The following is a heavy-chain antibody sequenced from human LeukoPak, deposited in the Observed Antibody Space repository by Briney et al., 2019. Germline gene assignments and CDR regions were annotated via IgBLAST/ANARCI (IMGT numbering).Heavy chain of an antibody. Sequence: SETLSLTCTVSGGSINSGDYYWRWIRQHPGKGLEWIGYIFYTGSTYYNPSLKSRVSISVDTSRNQFSLKLSSVTAADTAVYYCARLYDILTGYPYYFDYWGQGTLVTVSS. CDR1: GGSINSGDYY. CDR3: ARLYDILTGYPYYFDY. CDR2: IFYTGST. D-gene: IGHD3-9*01. V-gene: IGHV4-31*03. J-gene: IGHJ4*02.